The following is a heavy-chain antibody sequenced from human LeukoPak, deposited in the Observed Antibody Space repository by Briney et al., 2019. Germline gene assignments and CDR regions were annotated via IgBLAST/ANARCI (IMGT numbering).Heavy chain of an antibody. CDR1: GFTFSRHG. V-gene: IGHV3-30*03. CDR3: ARDRAWNYFDY. CDR2: ISNDGSRK. Sequence: GGSLRLSCAPSGFTFSRHGMHWVRQAPGKGLEWVAIISNDGSRKYYAHSVEGRFTISRDNSKNTLYLQMDSLRAEDTTVYYCARDRAWNYFDYWGQGTLVTVS. D-gene: IGHD3-3*01. J-gene: IGHJ4*02.